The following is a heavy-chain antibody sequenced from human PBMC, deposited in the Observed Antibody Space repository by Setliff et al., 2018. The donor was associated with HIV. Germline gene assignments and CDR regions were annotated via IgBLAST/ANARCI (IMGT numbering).Heavy chain of an antibody. Sequence: SETLSLTCAVSGGSINSGDYHWSWIRQHPGKGLEWIGYIFYSGSTYYSPSLKNRVTMSIDTSKNQFSLKMSFVTAADTAIYYCARVLYGDYDPRFFDLWGRGALVTVSS. CDR3: ARVLYGDYDPRFFDL. D-gene: IGHD4-17*01. V-gene: IGHV4-31*11. J-gene: IGHJ2*01. CDR2: IFYSGST. CDR1: GGSINSGDYH.